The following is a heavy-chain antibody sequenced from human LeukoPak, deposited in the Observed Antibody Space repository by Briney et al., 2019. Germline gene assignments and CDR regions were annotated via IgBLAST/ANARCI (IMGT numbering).Heavy chain of an antibody. CDR1: GYTFTGYY. CDR3: ARESSLGAAAGTYFDY. Sequence: GAPVKVSCKASGYTFTGYYMHWVRQAPGQGLEWMGWINPNSGGTNCAQKFQGRVTMTRATSISTAYMELSRLRSDDTAVYYCARESSLGAAAGTYFDYWGQGTLVTVSS. V-gene: IGHV1-2*02. D-gene: IGHD6-13*01. CDR2: INPNSGGT. J-gene: IGHJ4*02.